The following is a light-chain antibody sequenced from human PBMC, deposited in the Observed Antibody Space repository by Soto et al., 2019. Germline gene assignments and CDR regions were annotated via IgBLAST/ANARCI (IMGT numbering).Light chain of an antibody. CDR2: DVT. V-gene: IGLV2-8*01. Sequence: QSVLTQPPSASGSLGQSVTISCTGTSNDVGLYNFVSWYQQHPGKAPKLTIYDVTKRPSGVPDRFSGSKSGNTASLTVSGLQAEDEANYYCSSYAGFNQVVFGGGTKLTVL. CDR1: SNDVGLYNF. J-gene: IGLJ3*02. CDR3: SSYAGFNQVV.